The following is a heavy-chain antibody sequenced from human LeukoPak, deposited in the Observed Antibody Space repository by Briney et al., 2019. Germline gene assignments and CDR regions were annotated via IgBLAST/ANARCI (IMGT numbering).Heavy chain of an antibody. CDR3: AKDSWYCSSTSCYDHYYYVDV. J-gene: IGHJ6*03. Sequence: PGGSLRLSCAASGFTFSSYGMHWVRQAPGKGLEWVAFIRYDGSNKYYADSVKGRFTISRDNSKNTLYLQMNSLRAEDTAVYYCAKDSWYCSSTSCYDHYYYVDVWGKGTTVTISS. CDR1: GFTFSSYG. D-gene: IGHD2-2*01. V-gene: IGHV3-30*02. CDR2: IRYDGSNK.